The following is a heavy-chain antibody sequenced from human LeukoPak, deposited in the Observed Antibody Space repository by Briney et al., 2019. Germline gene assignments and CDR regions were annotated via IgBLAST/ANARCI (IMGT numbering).Heavy chain of an antibody. CDR1: GFSFSDYD. CDR3: ARDSNCYDGSAYYDVFDI. CDR2: IKQDGSLK. Sequence: PGGSLRLSCSASGFSFSDYDMNWFRQAPGKGLEWVANIKQDGSLKYYVDSVKGRFSISRDNAKNSLYLQMNSLSAGDTAVYYCARDSNCYDGSAYYDVFDIWGQGTMVTVSS. J-gene: IGHJ3*02. V-gene: IGHV3-7*01. D-gene: IGHD3-22*01.